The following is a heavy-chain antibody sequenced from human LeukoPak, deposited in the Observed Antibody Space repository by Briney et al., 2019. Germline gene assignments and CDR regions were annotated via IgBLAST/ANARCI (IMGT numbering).Heavy chain of an antibody. V-gene: IGHV3-48*01. Sequence: PGGSLRLSCAASGFTFSSYSMNWVRQAPGKGLEWVSYISSSSSTIYYADSVKGRFTISRDNSKNTLYVQMDSLRADDTAVYYCATLTGGYWGQGTLVTVSS. CDR1: GFTFSSYS. J-gene: IGHJ4*02. CDR2: ISSSSSTI. CDR3: ATLTGGY. D-gene: IGHD3-10*01.